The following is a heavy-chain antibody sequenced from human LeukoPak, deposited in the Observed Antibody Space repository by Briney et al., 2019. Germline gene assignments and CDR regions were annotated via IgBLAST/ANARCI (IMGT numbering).Heavy chain of an antibody. CDR1: GFTFSSYA. J-gene: IGHJ4*02. D-gene: IGHD1-26*01. CDR2: ISGSGGST. CDR3: AKEWELLPASGATGLTDY. Sequence: PGGSLRLSCAASGFTFSSYAMSWVRQAPGKGLEWVSGISGSGGSTYYADSVKGRFTISRDNSKNTLYLQMNSLRAEDTAVYYCAKEWELLPASGATGLTDYWGQGTLVTVSS. V-gene: IGHV3-23*01.